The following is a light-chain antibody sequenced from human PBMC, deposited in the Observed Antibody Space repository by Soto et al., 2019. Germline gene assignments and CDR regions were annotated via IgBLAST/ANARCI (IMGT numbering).Light chain of an antibody. J-gene: IGLJ2*01. CDR3: SSYTNTATPVV. CDR1: SSDVGGYNY. CDR2: EVS. Sequence: QSALTQPPSASGSPGQSVTISCTGTSSDVGGYNYVSWYQQHPGKAPKLMIYEVSKRPSGVSNRFSGSKSGNTASLTISGLQAEDEADYYCSSYTNTATPVVFGGGTKLTVL. V-gene: IGLV2-14*01.